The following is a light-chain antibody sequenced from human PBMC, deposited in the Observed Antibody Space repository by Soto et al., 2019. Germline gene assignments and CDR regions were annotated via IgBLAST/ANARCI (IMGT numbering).Light chain of an antibody. CDR2: DAS. CDR3: QQRYAWPPIT. Sequence: EIVLTQSPATLSLSPGERATLSCRASRSVRSYLAWYQQKPGQAPRLLIYDASNRAAGIPARFSGSGSETDFTLTISNLEPEDFAVYFCQQRYAWPPITFGQGTRREMK. J-gene: IGKJ5*01. V-gene: IGKV3-11*01. CDR1: RSVRSY.